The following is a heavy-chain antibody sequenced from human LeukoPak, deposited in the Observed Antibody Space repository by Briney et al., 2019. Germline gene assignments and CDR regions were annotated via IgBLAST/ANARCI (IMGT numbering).Heavy chain of an antibody. CDR3: ARGRGGDYVLDY. Sequence: PSETLSLTCTVSGGSIRSDFWSWIRQPPGKGLEWIGYVYYSGSTNYSPSLNSRVTISIDTSKNKFSLKLSSVTAADTAVYYCARGRGGDYVLDYWGQGTLVTVSS. CDR2: VYYSGST. D-gene: IGHD4-17*01. V-gene: IGHV4-59*08. CDR1: GGSIRSDF. J-gene: IGHJ4*02.